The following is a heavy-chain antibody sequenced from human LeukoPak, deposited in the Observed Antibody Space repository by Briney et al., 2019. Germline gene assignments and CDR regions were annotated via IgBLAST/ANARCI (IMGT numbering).Heavy chain of an antibody. CDR2: IYYSGST. V-gene: IGHV4-39*06. CDR3: ARARGGWYYFDY. CDR1: GGSISSSSYY. D-gene: IGHD6-19*01. Sequence: PSETLSLTCTVSGGSISSSSYYWGWIRQPPGKGLEWIGSIYYSGSTYYNPSLKSRVTISVDTSKNQFPLKLSSVTAADTAVYYCARARGGWYYFDYWGQGTLVTVSS. J-gene: IGHJ4*02.